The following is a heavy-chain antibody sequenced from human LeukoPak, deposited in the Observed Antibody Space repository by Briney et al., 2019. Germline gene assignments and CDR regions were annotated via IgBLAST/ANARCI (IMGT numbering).Heavy chain of an antibody. CDR3: AKSLESLYYDSTSDAFDI. D-gene: IGHD3-22*01. Sequence: GGSLRLSCAASGFTFDDYAMHWFRQAPGKGLEWVSLISGDGGSTYYADSVKGRFTISRDNSKNSLYLQMNSLRTEDTALYYCAKSLESLYYDSTSDAFDIWDQGTMVTVSS. CDR1: GFTFDDYA. V-gene: IGHV3-43*02. J-gene: IGHJ3*02. CDR2: ISGDGGST.